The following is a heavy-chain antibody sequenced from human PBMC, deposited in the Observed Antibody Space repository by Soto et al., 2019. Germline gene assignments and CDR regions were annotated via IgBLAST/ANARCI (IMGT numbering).Heavy chain of an antibody. V-gene: IGHV3-23*01. CDR3: ALRGSGCYFRY. J-gene: IGHJ4*02. D-gene: IGHD1-26*01. Sequence: EVQLLESGGGLVQPGGSLRLSCAASGITFSSYAMNWVRQAPGKGLEWVSVISGSGDSTYYADSVKGRFTISRDNSKNTLYLQMNSLRAEDTAVYYCALRGSGCYFRYWGQGTLVTVSS. CDR1: GITFSSYA. CDR2: ISGSGDST.